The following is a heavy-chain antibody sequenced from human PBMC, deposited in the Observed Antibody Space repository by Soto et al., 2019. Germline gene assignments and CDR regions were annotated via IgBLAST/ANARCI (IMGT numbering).Heavy chain of an antibody. D-gene: IGHD3-22*01. J-gene: IGHJ3*01. V-gene: IGHV3-23*01. CDR3: AKGNKRITMIVVVF. Sequence: HPGGSLRLSCAASGFTCSRYAMGWVRQAPGKGMEWVSAISGSGGSTYYADSVKGRFTISRDNSKNTLYLQMNSLRAEDTAVYYCAKGNKRITMIVVVFWGQGTMVTVSS. CDR2: ISGSGGST. CDR1: GFTCSRYA.